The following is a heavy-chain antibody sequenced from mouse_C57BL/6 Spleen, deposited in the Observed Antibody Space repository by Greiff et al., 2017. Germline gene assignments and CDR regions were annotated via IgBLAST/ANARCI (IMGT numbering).Heavy chain of an antibody. J-gene: IGHJ2*01. CDR1: GYTFTSYW. D-gene: IGHD1-1*01. CDR2: IDPTDSDT. V-gene: IGHV1-69*01. CDR3: ARLSFYGSSLYYFDY. Sequence: VQLQQPGAELVMPGASVKLSCKASGYTFTSYWMHWVKQRPGQGLEWIGEIDPTDSDTNYNQKFKGKSTLTVDKSSSTAYMQLSSLTSEDSAVYYCARLSFYGSSLYYFDYWGQGTTLTVSS.